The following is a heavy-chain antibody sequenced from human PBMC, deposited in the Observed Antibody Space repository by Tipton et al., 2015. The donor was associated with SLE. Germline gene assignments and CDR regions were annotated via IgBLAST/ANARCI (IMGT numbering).Heavy chain of an antibody. V-gene: IGHV3-43D*04. CDR2: ITWDGGAT. Sequence: GSLRLSCAASGFTFDDFAMHWVRQTPEKGLDWVALITWDGGATYYADSVKDRLTISRDNAKNSLYLQMNSLRAEDTAIYYCTTWIRFLDWGGYWGQGTLVTVSS. D-gene: IGHD3-3*01. J-gene: IGHJ4*02. CDR3: TTWIRFLDWGGY. CDR1: GFTFDDFA.